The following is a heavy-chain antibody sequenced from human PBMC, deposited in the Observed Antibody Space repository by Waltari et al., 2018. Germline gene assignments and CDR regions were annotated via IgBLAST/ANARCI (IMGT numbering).Heavy chain of an antibody. V-gene: IGHV5-10-1*03. J-gene: IGHJ4*02. CDR2: IDPSDSYT. Sequence: EVQLVQSGAEVKRPGESLRISGMGSADSFTSSWTRWVRPMPGKGLEWVGRIDPSDSYTNYSPSFQGHVTISADKSISTAYLQWSSLKASDTAMYYCARLYYYDSSGYYAPFDYWGQGTLVTVSS. CDR1: ADSFTSSW. CDR3: ARLYYYDSSGYYAPFDY. D-gene: IGHD3-22*01.